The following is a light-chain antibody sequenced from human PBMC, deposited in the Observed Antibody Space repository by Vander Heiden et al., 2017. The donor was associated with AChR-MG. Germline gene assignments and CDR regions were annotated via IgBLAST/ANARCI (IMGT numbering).Light chain of an antibody. CDR1: QSVSSNY. V-gene: IGKV3-20*01. CDR3: HQYGSSPRT. CDR2: GAS. J-gene: IGKJ1*01. Sequence: EIVLTQSPGTLSLSPGERATLSCRASQSVSSNYLAWYQQKPGQAPRLLIYGASSRATGIPDRFGGSGSGTDFTLTINRLEPEDFAVYYCHQYGSSPRTFGQRTKVEIK.